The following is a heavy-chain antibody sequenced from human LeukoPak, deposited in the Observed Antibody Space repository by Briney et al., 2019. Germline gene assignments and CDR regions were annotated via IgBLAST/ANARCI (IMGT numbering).Heavy chain of an antibody. D-gene: IGHD6-19*01. V-gene: IGHV3-23*01. J-gene: IGHJ5*02. Sequence: GGSLRLSCAASGFSFSSYAMSWVRQAPGKGLEFVSAIGGSGDSTYYADSVKGRFTISRDNSKSTLYLQMNSLRVEDTALYYRAKGLFSSGWYFGSWGQGTLVTVSS. CDR3: AKGLFSSGWYFGS. CDR2: IGGSGDST. CDR1: GFSFSSYA.